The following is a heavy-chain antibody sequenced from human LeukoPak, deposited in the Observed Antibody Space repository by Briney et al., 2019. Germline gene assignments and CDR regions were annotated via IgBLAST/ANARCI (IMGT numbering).Heavy chain of an antibody. CDR2: IYTSGST. J-gene: IGHJ5*02. Sequence: PSETLSLTCTVSGGSVTRGDYYWGWIRQPPGKGLEWIGRIYTSGSTNYNPSLKSRVTISVDTSKNQFSLKLSSVTAADTAVYYCARGRGYGDYLVDPWGQGTLVTVSS. CDR3: ARGRGYGDYLVDP. D-gene: IGHD4-17*01. CDR1: GGSVTRGDYY. V-gene: IGHV4-61*02.